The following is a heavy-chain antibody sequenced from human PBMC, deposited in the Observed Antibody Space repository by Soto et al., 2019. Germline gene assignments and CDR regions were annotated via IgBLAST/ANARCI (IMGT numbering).Heavy chain of an antibody. D-gene: IGHD6-13*01. CDR1: GFTFSSYA. J-gene: IGHJ4*02. CDR3: ARYSWYYFDY. V-gene: IGHV3-30-3*01. Sequence: QVQLVESGGGVVQPGRSLRLSCAASGFTFSSYAMHWVRQAPGKGLERVAVISYDGSNKYYADSVKGRFTISRDNSKNTLYLQMNSLRAEDTAVYYCARYSWYYFDYWGQGTLVTVSS. CDR2: ISYDGSNK.